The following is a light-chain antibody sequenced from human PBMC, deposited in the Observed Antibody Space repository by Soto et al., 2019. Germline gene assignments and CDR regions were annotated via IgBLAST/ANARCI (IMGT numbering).Light chain of an antibody. CDR1: HSVTTK. J-gene: IGKJ1*01. Sequence: VMTQSPATLSVSPGERANFSCRASHSVTTKLAWYQQTPGQAPRLLIYGASTRATGIPARFSGSGSGTEFILTITSLQSEDFAVYYGQQYNNWPGTFGQGTRVEI. CDR2: GAS. CDR3: QQYNNWPGT. V-gene: IGKV3-15*01.